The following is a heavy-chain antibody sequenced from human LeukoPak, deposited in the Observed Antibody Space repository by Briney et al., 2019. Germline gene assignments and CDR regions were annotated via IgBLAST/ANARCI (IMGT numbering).Heavy chain of an antibody. J-gene: IGHJ4*02. CDR2: ISYDGNNK. V-gene: IGHV3-30*18. CDR1: GFTFSSYG. D-gene: IGHD3-22*01. Sequence: GGPLRLSCAASGFTFSSYGMHWVRQAPGKGLEWVAVISYDGNNKYYADSVKGRFTISRDNSKNTLYLQMNSLRPEDPAVYYCAKDLTYYYDISGSYYGYYFDYWGQGTLVTVSS. CDR3: AKDLTYYYDISGSYYGYYFDY.